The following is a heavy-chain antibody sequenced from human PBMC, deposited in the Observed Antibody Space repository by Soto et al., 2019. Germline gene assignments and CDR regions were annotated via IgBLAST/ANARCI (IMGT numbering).Heavy chain of an antibody. Sequence: QLQLQESGPGLVKPSETLSLTCTVSGGSISSSSYYWGWIRQPPGKGLEWIGSIYYSGSTYYNPSLKSRVTISVDTSKNQFSLKLSSVTAADTAVYYCASLVGVHYYYYMDVWGKGTTVTVSS. V-gene: IGHV4-39*01. CDR2: IYYSGST. J-gene: IGHJ6*03. D-gene: IGHD3-10*01. CDR3: ASLVGVHYYYYMDV. CDR1: GGSISSSSYY.